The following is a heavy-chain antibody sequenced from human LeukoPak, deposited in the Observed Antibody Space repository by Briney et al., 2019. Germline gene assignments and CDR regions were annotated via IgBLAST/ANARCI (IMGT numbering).Heavy chain of an antibody. CDR1: GFTFDDYG. CDR2: IDYNGGNK. Sequence: PGGSLRLSCAASGFTFDDYGMTWVRQVPGKGLEWLSDIDYNGGNKGYADSVKGRFTISRDNAKNSLFLQMDSLRAEDTALYYCARSSYYDTTDYFDYWGQGTLVTVSS. CDR3: ARSSYYDTTDYFDY. V-gene: IGHV3-20*04. D-gene: IGHD3-10*01. J-gene: IGHJ4*02.